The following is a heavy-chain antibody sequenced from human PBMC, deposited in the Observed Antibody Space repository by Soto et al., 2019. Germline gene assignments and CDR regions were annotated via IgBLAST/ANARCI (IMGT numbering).Heavy chain of an antibody. V-gene: IGHV3-33*01. CDR3: ARVVIFGEVSSSYGLDV. CDR2: IWYDGSIK. Sequence: QVQLVESGGGVVQPGRSLRLSCSASGFTFRTHGMHWVRQAPGKGLEWVAVIWYDGSIKYYGDAVKGRFTVSRDNSKNTLYLEMNSLRGEDTAVYYCARVVIFGEVSSSYGLDVWGQGTTVTVSS. CDR1: GFTFRTHG. D-gene: IGHD3-3*01. J-gene: IGHJ6*02.